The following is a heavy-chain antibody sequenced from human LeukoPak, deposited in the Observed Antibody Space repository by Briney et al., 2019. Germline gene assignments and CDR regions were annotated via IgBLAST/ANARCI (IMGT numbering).Heavy chain of an antibody. CDR1: GGSISSNNW. CDR2: IYHSGSS. Sequence: SETLSLTCTVSGGSISSNNWWSWVRQPPGKGLEWIGEIYHSGSSNYNPSLKSRVTISVDKSKNQFSLKLSSVTAADTAVYYCARDVGARLPGFWGHGTLVTVSS. V-gene: IGHV4-4*02. D-gene: IGHD6-6*01. J-gene: IGHJ4*01. CDR3: ARDVGARLPGF.